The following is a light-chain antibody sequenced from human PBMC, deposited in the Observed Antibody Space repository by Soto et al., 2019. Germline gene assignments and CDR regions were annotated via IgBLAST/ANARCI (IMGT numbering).Light chain of an antibody. Sequence: QLVLTQPPSVSGAPGQTVTISCTGSTSNIGSGLHVHWYQQLPGTAPTLLIYGNNNRPSGVPDRFSGPKSDTSASLIITGLKAEDEGYYYCQSYDDSLRGVIFGGGTKLTVL. V-gene: IGLV1-40*01. CDR2: GNN. J-gene: IGLJ2*01. CDR1: TSNIGSGLH. CDR3: QSYDDSLRGVI.